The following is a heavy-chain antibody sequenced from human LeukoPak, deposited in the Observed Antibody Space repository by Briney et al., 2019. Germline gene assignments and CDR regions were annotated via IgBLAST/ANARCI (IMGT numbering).Heavy chain of an antibody. J-gene: IGHJ5*02. D-gene: IGHD2-2*01. Sequence: SETLSLTCAVYGGSFSGYYWSWIRQLPGKGLEWIGDVNHSGSTNYNPSLKSRVTISVDTSKNQFSLKLSSVTAADTAVYHCARVLSIVVVPGATFWFDPWGQGTLVTVSS. CDR1: GGSFSGYY. CDR2: VNHSGST. CDR3: ARVLSIVVVPGATFWFDP. V-gene: IGHV4-34*01.